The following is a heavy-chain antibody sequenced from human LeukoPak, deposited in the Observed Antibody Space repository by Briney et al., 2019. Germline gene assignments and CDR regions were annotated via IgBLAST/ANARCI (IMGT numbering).Heavy chain of an antibody. Sequence: SETLSLTCTVSGSSISSDYYWGWVRQPPGKGLEWIGTIYYSGSTYYNPSLKSRVTISVDTSKNQYSLKLTSVTAADTAVYYCARRRAVGYCSSTSCPGPFDYWGQGTLVTVSS. CDR1: GSSISSDYY. CDR3: ARRRAVGYCSSTSCPGPFDY. CDR2: IYYSGST. J-gene: IGHJ4*02. V-gene: IGHV4-38-2*02. D-gene: IGHD2-2*01.